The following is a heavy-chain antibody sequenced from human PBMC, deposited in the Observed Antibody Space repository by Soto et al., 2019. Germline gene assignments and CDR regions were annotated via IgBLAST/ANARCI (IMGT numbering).Heavy chain of an antibody. D-gene: IGHD3-22*01. CDR3: ARDLDYDSSGPYYYGMDV. CDR1: GFTFSSYS. J-gene: IGHJ6*02. Sequence: GGCLRRSCAASGFTFSSYSMNWVRQAPGKGLERVSSIISSSSYIYYADSVKGRFTISRDNAKNSLYLQMNSLRAEDTAVYYCARDLDYDSSGPYYYGMDVRGQRTTVTVSS. CDR2: IISSSSYI. V-gene: IGHV3-21*01.